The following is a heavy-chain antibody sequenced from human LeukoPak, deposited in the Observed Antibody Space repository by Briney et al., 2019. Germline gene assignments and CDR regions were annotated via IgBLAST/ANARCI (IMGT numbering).Heavy chain of an antibody. D-gene: IGHD3-22*01. Sequence: GGSLRLSCAASGFTFNSYAMSWVRQAPGKGLERVSAISGSGGSTYYADSVKGRFTISRDNSKNTLYLQMNSLRAEDTAVYYCAKSVLYYYYDSSGLGGYFDYWGQGTLVTVSS. J-gene: IGHJ4*02. CDR2: ISGSGGST. CDR3: AKSVLYYYYDSSGLGGYFDY. CDR1: GFTFNSYA. V-gene: IGHV3-23*01.